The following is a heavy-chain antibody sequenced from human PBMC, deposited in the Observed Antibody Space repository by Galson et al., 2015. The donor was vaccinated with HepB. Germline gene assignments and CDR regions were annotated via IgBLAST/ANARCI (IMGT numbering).Heavy chain of an antibody. V-gene: IGHV5-51*01. J-gene: IGHJ4*02. D-gene: IGHD6-13*01. CDR1: GYSFTNYW. CDR2: IYPADSDT. Sequence: QSGAEVTKPGESLKISCTGSGYSFTNYWIGWVRQRPGKGLEWLGIIYPADSDTRYSPSVQGQVTISADKATSTAYLQWSNLKAADTAIDYCVTSAAGAGGGFDYWGQGTLVTVSS. CDR3: VTSAAGAGGGFDY.